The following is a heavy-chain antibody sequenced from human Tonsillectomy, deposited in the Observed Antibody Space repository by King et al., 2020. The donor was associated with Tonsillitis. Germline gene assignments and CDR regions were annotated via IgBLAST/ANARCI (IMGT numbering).Heavy chain of an antibody. Sequence: QLVQSGTEVKKPGASVKVSCKVSGYTLTELSMHWVRQAPGKGLEWMGGFDPEDVETIYAQKFQGRVTMTEDTSTDTAYMELSSLRSEDTAVYYCATDNILPGSYIAFDIWGQGTMVTVSS. V-gene: IGHV1-24*01. D-gene: IGHD3-9*01. CDR1: GYTLTELS. J-gene: IGHJ3*02. CDR2: FDPEDVET. CDR3: ATDNILPGSYIAFDI.